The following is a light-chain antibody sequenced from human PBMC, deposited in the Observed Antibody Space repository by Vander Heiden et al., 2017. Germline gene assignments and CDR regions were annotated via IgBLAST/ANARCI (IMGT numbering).Light chain of an antibody. Sequence: YVLTKQPSVYGLPGARVTISCTGSSSNIGAVYDVHWYQQLPGTAPKLLIYGNSNRPSGVPDRFSGSKSVTSASLAITGLQAEDEADYYCQSYDSSLDVVFGGGTKLTVL. CDR3: QSYDSSLDVV. CDR2: GNS. V-gene: IGLV1-40*01. J-gene: IGLJ2*01. CDR1: SSNIGAVYD.